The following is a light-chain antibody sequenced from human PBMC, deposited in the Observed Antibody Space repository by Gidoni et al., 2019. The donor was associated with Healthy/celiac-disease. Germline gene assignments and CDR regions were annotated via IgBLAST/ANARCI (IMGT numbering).Light chain of an antibody. V-gene: IGKV3-20*01. CDR3: QQYGSSPLT. J-gene: IGKJ4*01. Sequence: EIVLTQSPGTLSLSPGERATLSCRASQSVSSSYLAWYQQKPGQAPRLLIYGASSRATGIPDRFRGSGSGTDFTITISRLEPEDFAVYYCQQYGSSPLTFGGXTKVEIK. CDR1: QSVSSSY. CDR2: GAS.